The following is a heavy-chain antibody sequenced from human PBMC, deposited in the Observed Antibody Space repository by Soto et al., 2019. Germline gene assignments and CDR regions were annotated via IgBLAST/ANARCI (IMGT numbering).Heavy chain of an antibody. Sequence: QLQLQESGPGLVKPSETLSLTCTVSGGSISSSSYYWGWIRQSPGKGLEWIGNIYYSGSTYYNPSIKSRVTISVDTSKSQFSLMLSSVTAADTGVYYCASRGGSSPFDSWGQGTLVTVSS. D-gene: IGHD1-26*01. V-gene: IGHV4-39*01. CDR2: IYYSGST. J-gene: IGHJ4*02. CDR3: ASRGGSSPFDS. CDR1: GGSISSSSYY.